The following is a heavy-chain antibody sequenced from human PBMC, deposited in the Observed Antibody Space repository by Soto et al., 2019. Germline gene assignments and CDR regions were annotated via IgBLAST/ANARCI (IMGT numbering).Heavy chain of an antibody. J-gene: IGHJ5*02. CDR3: ARGHGVFNYYGSGSYRWFDP. D-gene: IGHD3-10*01. V-gene: IGHV4-34*01. CDR2: INHSGST. CDR1: GGSFSGYY. Sequence: SETLSLTCAVYGGSFSGYYWSWIRQPPGKGLEWIGEINHSGSTNYNPSLKSRVTISVDTSKNQFSLKLSSVTAADTAAYYCARGHGVFNYYGSGSYRWFDPWGQGTLVTVSS.